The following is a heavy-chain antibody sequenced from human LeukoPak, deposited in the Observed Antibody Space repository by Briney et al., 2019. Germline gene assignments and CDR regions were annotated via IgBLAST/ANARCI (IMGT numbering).Heavy chain of an antibody. CDR3: ASGTVGNYALDY. Sequence: GGSLRLSCAASGLTFSRYHMLWVRQAPGKGLEWVSSIGTSSNNIYYTDSVKGRFTISRDNAKNSLYLQVDSLRVEDTAVYFCASGTVGNYALDYWGQGTLVTVSS. D-gene: IGHD1-7*01. J-gene: IGHJ4*02. CDR1: GLTFSRYH. CDR2: IGTSSNNI. V-gene: IGHV3-21*01.